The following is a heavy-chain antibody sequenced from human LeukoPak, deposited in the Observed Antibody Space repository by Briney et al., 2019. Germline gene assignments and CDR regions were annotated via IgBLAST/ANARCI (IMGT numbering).Heavy chain of an antibody. J-gene: IGHJ4*02. CDR3: ARAHHSSGWYNYLEY. D-gene: IGHD6-19*01. CDR1: GGSISSGSYY. CDR2: IYTSGST. Sequence: SETLSLTCTVSGGSISSGSYYWSWIRQPAGKGLEWIGRIYTSGSTNYNPSLKSRVTISVDTSKNQFSLKLSSVTAADTAVYYCARAHHSSGWYNYLEYWGQGTLVTVSS. V-gene: IGHV4-61*02.